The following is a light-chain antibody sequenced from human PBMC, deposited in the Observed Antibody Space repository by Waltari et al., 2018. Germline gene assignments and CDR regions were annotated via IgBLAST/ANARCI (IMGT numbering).Light chain of an antibody. V-gene: IGKV3-20*01. J-gene: IGKJ4*01. CDR2: AES. Sequence: EIVLTQSPGTLSLSPGERATLSCRASESVSSSHLAWYQQKPGQASRLLVYAESSRATGIPNRVSGSGSGKDFTLTISKLEPEDFAGYFCQQFCSSPGTFGGGNKVEIK. CDR1: ESVSSSH. CDR3: QQFCSSPGT.